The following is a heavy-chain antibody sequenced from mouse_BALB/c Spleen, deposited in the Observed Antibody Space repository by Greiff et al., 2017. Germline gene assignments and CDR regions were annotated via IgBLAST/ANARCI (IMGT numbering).Heavy chain of an antibody. Sequence: EVQRVESGGGLVQPGGSLRLSCATSGFTFTDYYMSWVRQPPGKALEWLGFIRNKANGYTTEYSASVKGRFTISRDNSQSILYLQMNTLRAEDSATYYCARDLAYWGQGTLVTVSA. CDR1: GFTFTDYY. V-gene: IGHV7-3*02. J-gene: IGHJ3*01. CDR3: ARDLAY. CDR2: IRNKANGYTT.